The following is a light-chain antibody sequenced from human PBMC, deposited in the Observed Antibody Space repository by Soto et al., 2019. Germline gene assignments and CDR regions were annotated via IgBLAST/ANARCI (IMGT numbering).Light chain of an antibody. CDR1: QNINNY. CDR3: QQYENLPT. Sequence: DIQMTQSPSCLSASVGDRVTRACQASQNINNYLNWYQQKPGRAPKLLIYDASNLEAGVPSRFRGSGSGTDFTFTISRLQPEDIATYYCQQYENLPTFGQGTRLEIK. V-gene: IGKV1-33*01. J-gene: IGKJ5*01. CDR2: DAS.